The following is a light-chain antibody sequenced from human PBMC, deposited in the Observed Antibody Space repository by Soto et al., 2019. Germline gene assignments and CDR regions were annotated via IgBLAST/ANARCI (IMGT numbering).Light chain of an antibody. CDR3: SSYSRTTTRVV. CDR2: EVD. V-gene: IGLV2-14*01. CDR1: STDIGGYTY. J-gene: IGLJ2*01. Sequence: QSALTQPASVSGSPGQSITISCTGTSTDIGGYTYVSWYQQHPGKVPKLMIYEVDNRPSGVSNRFSGSKSGSTASLTISGLQAEDEADYFCSSYSRTTTRVVFGGGIKLTVL.